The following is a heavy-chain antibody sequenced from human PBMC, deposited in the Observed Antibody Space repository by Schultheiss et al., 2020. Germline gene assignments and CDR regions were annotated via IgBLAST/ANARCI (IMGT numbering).Heavy chain of an antibody. V-gene: IGHV1-2*02. CDR3: ARSSSGWSAGGY. J-gene: IGHJ4*02. CDR2: INPNSGGA. Sequence: ASVKVSCKASGYSFTGYYMHWVRQAPGQGLEWMGWINPNSGGANYAQKFQGRVTMTRDTSTSTVYMELSSLRSEDTAVYYCARSSSGWSAGGYWGQGTLVTVS. CDR1: GYSFTGYY. D-gene: IGHD6-19*01.